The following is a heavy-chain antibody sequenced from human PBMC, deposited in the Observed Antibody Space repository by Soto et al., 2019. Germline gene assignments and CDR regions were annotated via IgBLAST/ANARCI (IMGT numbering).Heavy chain of an antibody. CDR1: GFSLSHARVG. Sequence: QVTLNESGPVVVKPTETLTLTCTVSGFSLSHARVGVSWIRQPPGKALEWLAHIFSNDEKHYSTSLKNTLTSSKDTSKSQVVLTVTNVDPVDSGTYYCALIKDCSRTDCYLASFDPWGQGTLVTVSS. CDR2: IFSNDEK. CDR3: ALIKDCSRTDCYLASFDP. D-gene: IGHD2-2*01. V-gene: IGHV2-26*01. J-gene: IGHJ5*02.